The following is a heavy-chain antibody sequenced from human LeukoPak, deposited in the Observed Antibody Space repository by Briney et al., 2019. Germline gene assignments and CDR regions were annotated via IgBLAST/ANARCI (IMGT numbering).Heavy chain of an antibody. J-gene: IGHJ5*02. CDR1: GDSISSYY. CDR3: ARDRQGRVDH. CDR2: VYVTGST. V-gene: IGHV4-4*07. Sequence: SETLSLTCTVPGDSISSYYWSWIRQPAGKGLEWIGRVYVTGSTNLNPALQSRVTMSVDKSKNQFSLKLTSVTAADTAVDYCARDRQGRVDHWGQGTLVTVSS.